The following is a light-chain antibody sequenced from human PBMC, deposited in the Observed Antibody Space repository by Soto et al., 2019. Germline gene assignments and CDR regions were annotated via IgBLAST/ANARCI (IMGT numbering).Light chain of an antibody. V-gene: IGKV1-5*03. CDR2: KAS. Sequence: DIQMTQSPSTLSASVGDTVTVTCRASQSISSWLAWYQQKPGKAPNLLIYKASSLESGVPSRFSGSGSGTEFTLTISRLQPEDFATYYCQEYKGTFGRGTKGDI. CDR1: QSISSW. J-gene: IGKJ1*01. CDR3: QEYKGT.